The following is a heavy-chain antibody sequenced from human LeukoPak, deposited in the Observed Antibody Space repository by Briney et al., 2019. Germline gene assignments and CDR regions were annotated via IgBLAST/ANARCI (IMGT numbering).Heavy chain of an antibody. CDR1: TFTFSSYW. CDR3: AREDSSGYANFDY. J-gene: IGHJ4*02. V-gene: IGHV3-7*01. CDR2: IKQDGSEK. Sequence: GGSLRLSCAASTFTFSSYWMSWVRQAPGKGLEWVANIKQDGSEKYYVDSVKGRFTISRDNAKNSLYLQMNSLRAEDTAVYYCAREDSSGYANFDYWGQGTLATVSS. D-gene: IGHD3-22*01.